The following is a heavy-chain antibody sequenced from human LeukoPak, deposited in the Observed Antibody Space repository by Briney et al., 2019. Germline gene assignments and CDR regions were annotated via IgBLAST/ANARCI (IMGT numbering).Heavy chain of an antibody. CDR3: ARDGFDSNYESWFDP. CDR2: IYTSGST. CDR1: GGSTSSGSYY. J-gene: IGHJ5*02. D-gene: IGHD4-11*01. V-gene: IGHV4-61*02. Sequence: PSETLSLTCTVSGGSTSSGSYYWSWIRQPAGKGLEWIGRIYTSGSTNYNPSLKSRVTISVDTSKNQFSLKLSSVTAADTAVYYCARDGFDSNYESWFDPWGQGTLVTVSS.